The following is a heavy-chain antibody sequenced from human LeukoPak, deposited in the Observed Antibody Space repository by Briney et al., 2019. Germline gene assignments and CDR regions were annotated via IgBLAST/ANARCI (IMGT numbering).Heavy chain of an antibody. CDR3: ARDTPGVYGMDV. V-gene: IGHV3-30-3*01. CDR1: GFPFSSYA. CDR2: ISYDGSNK. J-gene: IGHJ6*02. Sequence: VGSLRLSCAASGFPFSSYAMHWVRQAPAQGLEGVAVISYDGSNKYYADSVKGRFTISRDNSKNTLYLQLNSLRAEDTAVYYCARDTPGVYGMDVWGQGTTVTVSS. D-gene: IGHD2-8*01.